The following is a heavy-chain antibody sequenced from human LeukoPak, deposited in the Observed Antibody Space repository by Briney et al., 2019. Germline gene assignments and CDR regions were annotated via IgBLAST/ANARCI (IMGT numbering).Heavy chain of an antibody. CDR2: ISASGTTI. D-gene: IGHD4-23*01. J-gene: IGHJ4*02. Sequence: GGSLRLSCAASGFSFSSYEMNWVRQAPGKGLEWVSYISASGTTIYYADSVKGRFTISRDNAEKSLYLQMNSLRAEDTAVYYCARASYGGNPDFNYWGQGSLVTVSS. V-gene: IGHV3-48*03. CDR1: GFSFSSYE. CDR3: ARASYGGNPDFNY.